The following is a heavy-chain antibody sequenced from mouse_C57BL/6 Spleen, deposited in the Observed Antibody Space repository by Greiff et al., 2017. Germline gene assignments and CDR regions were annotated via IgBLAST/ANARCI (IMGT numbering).Heavy chain of an antibody. CDR2: IYPGDGYT. V-gene: IGHV1-82*01. J-gene: IGHJ3*01. D-gene: IGHD1-1*01. Sequence: QVQLQQSGPELVKPGASVKISCKASGYAFSSSWMNWVKQRPGKGLEWIGRIYPGDGYTNYNGKFKGKATLTADKSSSTVYMQLSSLTSEDSAVYFCANYYGSSYPAWFAYWGQGTLVTVSA. CDR1: GYAFSSSW. CDR3: ANYYGSSYPAWFAY.